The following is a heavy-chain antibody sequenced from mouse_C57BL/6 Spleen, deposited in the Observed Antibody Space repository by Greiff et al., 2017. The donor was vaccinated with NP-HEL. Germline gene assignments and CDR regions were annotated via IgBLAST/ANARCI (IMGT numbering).Heavy chain of an antibody. CDR2: IDPSDSYT. Sequence: QVQLQQPGAELVMPGASVKLSCKASGYTFTSYWMHWVKQRPGQGLEWIGEIDPSDSYTNYNQKFKGKSTLTVDKSSSTAYMQLSSLTSEDSAVYYCARSGTGTIRYFDVWGTGTTVTVSS. V-gene: IGHV1-69*01. J-gene: IGHJ1*03. CDR3: ARSGTGTIRYFDV. CDR1: GYTFTSYW. D-gene: IGHD4-1*01.